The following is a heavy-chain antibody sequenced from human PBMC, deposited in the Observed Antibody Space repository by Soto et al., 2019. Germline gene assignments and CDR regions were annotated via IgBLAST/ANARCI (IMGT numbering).Heavy chain of an antibody. Sequence: GGSLRLSCAASGFTFSTYTMNWVRQAPGKGLEWISSISSGSSYIYYAGSVKGRFTISRDNAKNSLFLQMNSLRADDTAVYYCARDILSGGAYPDSCGQGTKVTV. CDR2: ISSGSSYI. CDR1: GFTFSTYT. J-gene: IGHJ5*01. D-gene: IGHD3-10*01. V-gene: IGHV3-21*01. CDR3: ARDILSGGAYPDS.